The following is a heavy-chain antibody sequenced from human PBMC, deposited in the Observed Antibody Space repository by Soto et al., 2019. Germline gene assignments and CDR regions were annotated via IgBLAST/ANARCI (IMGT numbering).Heavy chain of an antibody. J-gene: IGHJ6*02. V-gene: IGHV4-59*01. CDR3: ARGGRQSPGMDV. CDR2: IYYSGST. CDR1: GGSISSYY. Sequence: SETLSLTCTVSGGSISSYYWSWIRQPPGKGLEWIGYIYYSGSTNYNPSLKSRVTISVDTSKNQFSLKLSSVTAADTAVYYCARGGRQSPGMDVWGQGTTVTVSS.